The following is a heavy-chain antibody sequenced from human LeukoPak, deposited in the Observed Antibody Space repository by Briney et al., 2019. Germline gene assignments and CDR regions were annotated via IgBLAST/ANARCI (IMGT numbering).Heavy chain of an antibody. Sequence: PGGSLRLSCAGSGFTFSSYAMSWVRQAPGKGLEWVSAISGSGGSTYYADSVKGRFTISRDNSKNTLYLQMNSLRAEDTAVYYCAKDKAPSLTGLPYYFDYWGQGTLVTVSS. CDR2: ISGSGGST. V-gene: IGHV3-23*01. CDR1: GFTFSSYA. D-gene: IGHD3-9*01. CDR3: AKDKAPSLTGLPYYFDY. J-gene: IGHJ4*02.